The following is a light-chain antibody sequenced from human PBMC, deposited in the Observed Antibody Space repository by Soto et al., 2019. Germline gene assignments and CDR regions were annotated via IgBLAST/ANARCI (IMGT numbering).Light chain of an antibody. CDR1: QSVNIY. CDR3: QQYDDWLRLT. Sequence: EIVMTQSPATLSVSPRESATLSCRASQSVNIYLAWYQQKPGQAPRLLIFGASSRATGIPARFSGSGSGTEFNLTISSLQSEDFAVYFCQQYDDWLRLTFGGGTKVDIK. V-gene: IGKV3D-15*01. J-gene: IGKJ4*01. CDR2: GAS.